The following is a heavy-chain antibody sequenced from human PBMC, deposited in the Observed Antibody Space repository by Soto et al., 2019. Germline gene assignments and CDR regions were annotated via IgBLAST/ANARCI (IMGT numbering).Heavy chain of an antibody. Sequence: SETPSLTCTVPGGSISTDYWSWIRQPPGKGLEWIGYIYYDGSTSYNPSLRSRVTISVDTSKNQFSLILSSVPSAATAVYYCAVCGLVEVGGLYVFWSQGTLDPAAS. CDR2: IYYDGST. V-gene: IGHV4-59*01. J-gene: IGHJ4*02. D-gene: IGHD6-19*01. CDR1: GGSISTDY. CDR3: AVCGLVEVGGLYVF.